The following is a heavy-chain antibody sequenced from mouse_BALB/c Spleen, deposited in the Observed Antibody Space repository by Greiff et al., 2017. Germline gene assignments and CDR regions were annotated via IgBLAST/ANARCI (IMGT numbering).Heavy chain of an antibody. CDR3: ARGYGSSPFAY. D-gene: IGHD1-1*01. Sequence: EVQVVESGGGLVKPGGSLKLSCAASGFTFSSYAMSWVRQTPEKRLEWVASISSGGSTYYPDSVKGRFTISRDNARNILYLQMSSLRSEDTAMYYCARGYGSSPFAYWGQGTLVTVSA. V-gene: IGHV5-6-5*01. J-gene: IGHJ3*01. CDR2: ISSGGST. CDR1: GFTFSSYA.